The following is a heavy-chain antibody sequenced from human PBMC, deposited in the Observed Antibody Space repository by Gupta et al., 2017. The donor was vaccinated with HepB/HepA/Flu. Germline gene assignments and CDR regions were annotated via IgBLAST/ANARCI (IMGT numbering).Heavy chain of an antibody. Sequence: EVQMLESGGGLVQPGGSLRLSCAASGFTFSSYAMSWVRQAPGKGLEWVSSISGNGGRTNYADSVKGRFTISRDNSKNTLYLQMNSLGAEDTAEYYCAKEPHDSIGYYPEYWGQGTLVTVSS. CDR1: GFTFSSYA. CDR2: ISGNGGRT. V-gene: IGHV3-23*01. D-gene: IGHD3-22*01. J-gene: IGHJ4*02. CDR3: AKEPHDSIGYYPEY.